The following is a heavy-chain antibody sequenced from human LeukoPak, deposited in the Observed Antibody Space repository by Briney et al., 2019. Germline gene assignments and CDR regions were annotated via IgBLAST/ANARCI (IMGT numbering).Heavy chain of an antibody. CDR3: ARGYYGSGSYYNDYYYYYMDV. Sequence: PSETLSLTCTVSGGSISSGSYYWSWIRQPAGRGLEWIGRIYTSGSTNYNPSLKSRVTISVDTSKNQFSLKLSSVTAADTAVYYCARGYYGSGSYYNDYYYYYMDVWGKGTTVTISS. J-gene: IGHJ6*03. V-gene: IGHV4-61*02. CDR2: IYTSGST. CDR1: GGSISSGSYY. D-gene: IGHD3-10*01.